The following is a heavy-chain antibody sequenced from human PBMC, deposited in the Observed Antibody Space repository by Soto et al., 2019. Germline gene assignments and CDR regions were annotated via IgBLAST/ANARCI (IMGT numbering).Heavy chain of an antibody. CDR1: GFSLSTRAVG. V-gene: IGHV2-5*01. CDR3: AHRHELGSFDI. J-gene: IGHJ3*02. CDR2: IYWNDDK. D-gene: IGHD1-26*01. Sequence: SGPTLVNPTQTLTLTCTFSGFSLSTRAVGVGWIRQPPGKALEWLALIYWNDDKRYSPSLKNRLTITKDTSKNHVVLTMTNMDPVDTATYYCAHRHELGSFDIWGQGTKVAVSS.